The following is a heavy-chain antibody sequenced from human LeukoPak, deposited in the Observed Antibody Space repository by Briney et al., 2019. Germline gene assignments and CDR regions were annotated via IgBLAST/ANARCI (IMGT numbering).Heavy chain of an antibody. CDR1: GFTVSSNH. Sequence: PGGSLRLSCAASGFTVSSNHMSWDRQAPGKGLEWVSLIYSGGTTYYADSVKGRFTISRDNSKNTLYLQMNSLRAEDTAVYYCARADNGYDHWGQGTLVTVSS. V-gene: IGHV3-53*01. CDR3: ARADNGYDH. J-gene: IGHJ4*02. D-gene: IGHD5-12*01. CDR2: IYSGGTT.